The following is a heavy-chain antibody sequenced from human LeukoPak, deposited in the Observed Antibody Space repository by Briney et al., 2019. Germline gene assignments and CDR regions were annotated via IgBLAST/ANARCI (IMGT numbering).Heavy chain of an antibody. Sequence: PGRSLRLSCAASGFTFSSYGIHWVRQAPGKGLEWVAVISHDGSNKYYADSVKGRFTISRDNSKNTLYLQMNSLRAEDTAVYYCTKEGYYGSGSFPDYWGQGTLVTVSS. V-gene: IGHV3-30*18. D-gene: IGHD3-10*01. CDR1: GFTFSSYG. CDR3: TKEGYYGSGSFPDY. CDR2: ISHDGSNK. J-gene: IGHJ4*02.